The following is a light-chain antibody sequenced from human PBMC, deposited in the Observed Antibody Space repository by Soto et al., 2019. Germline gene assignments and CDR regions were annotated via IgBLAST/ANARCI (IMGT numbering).Light chain of an antibody. CDR1: SSDVGGYNY. CDR2: NVS. J-gene: IGLJ3*02. Sequence: QSALTQPASVSGSPGQSITISCTGSSSDVGGYNYVSWYQHHPGKAPKLLIYNVSDRPSGVSNRFSGSKSGNTASLTISGLQAEDEADYYCNSYTTSSTLVFGGGTKVTDL. V-gene: IGLV2-14*03. CDR3: NSYTTSSTLV.